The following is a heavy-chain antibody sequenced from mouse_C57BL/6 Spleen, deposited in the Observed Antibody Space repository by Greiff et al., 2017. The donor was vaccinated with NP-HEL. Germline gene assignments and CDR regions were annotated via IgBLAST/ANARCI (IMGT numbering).Heavy chain of an antibody. J-gene: IGHJ3*01. CDR2: ISDGGSYT. CDR1: GFTFSSYA. V-gene: IGHV5-4*01. Sequence: EVQRVESGGGLVKPGGSLKLSCAASGFTFSSYAMSWVRQTPEKRLEWVATISDGGSYTYYPDNVKGRFTISRDNAKNNLYLQMSHLKSEDTAMYSCARDDGSILFAYWGQGTLVTVSA. CDR3: ARDDGSILFAY. D-gene: IGHD2-3*01.